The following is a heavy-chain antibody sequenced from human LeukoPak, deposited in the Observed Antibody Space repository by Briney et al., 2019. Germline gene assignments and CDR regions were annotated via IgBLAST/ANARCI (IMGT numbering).Heavy chain of an antibody. CDR2: INHSGST. J-gene: IGHJ5*02. CDR1: GGSFSGYY. Sequence: SETLSLTCAVYGGSFSGYYWSWIRQPPGKGLEWIGEINHSGSTNYNPSLKSRVTISVDTSKNQFSLKLSSVTAADTAVYCCARGGGGSSSWYVSWFDPWGQGTLVTVSS. CDR3: ARGGGGSSSWYVSWFDP. D-gene: IGHD6-13*01. V-gene: IGHV4-34*01.